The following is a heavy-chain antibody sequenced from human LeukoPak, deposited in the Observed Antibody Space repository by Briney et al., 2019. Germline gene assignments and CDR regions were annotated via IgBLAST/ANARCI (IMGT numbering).Heavy chain of an antibody. CDR3: AKPPRTFGGVIAFFDY. CDR1: GFTFSSYA. CDR2: ISGSAGSG. D-gene: IGHD3-16*02. V-gene: IGHV3-23*01. J-gene: IGHJ4*02. Sequence: SGGSLRLSCAASGFTFSSYAMSWVRQAPGKGLDWGSAISGSAGSGYCAGSVKGRCTIARDNSKNPLYLQMNSLRAEATAVYYCAKPPRTFGGVIAFFDYWGQGTLVTVSS.